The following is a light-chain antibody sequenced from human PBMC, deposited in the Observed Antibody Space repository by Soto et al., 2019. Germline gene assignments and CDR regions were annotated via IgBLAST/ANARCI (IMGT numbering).Light chain of an antibody. CDR1: QNLLHSNGYNY. Sequence: EIVLTQSPLSLPVTPGEPASISCRSSQNLLHSNGYNYLNWYLQKPGQSPQLLIYLGSNRASGVPDRFSGSGSGTDCTLTINSGEGEDGGLYFYAQGLATPFTFGGGTKGEIK. J-gene: IGKJ4*01. V-gene: IGKV2-28*01. CDR2: LGS. CDR3: AQGLATPFT.